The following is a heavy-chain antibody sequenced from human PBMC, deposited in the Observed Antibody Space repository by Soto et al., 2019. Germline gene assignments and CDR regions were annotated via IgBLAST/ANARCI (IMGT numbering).Heavy chain of an antibody. CDR2: ISSKSSLI. CDR3: ARESEDLTSNFDY. J-gene: IGHJ4*02. CDR1: GFTFSDHG. V-gene: IGHV3-21*06. Sequence: PGGSLRLSCEASGFTFSDHGLSWVRQAPGKGLEWISWISSKSSLIFYADSVKGRFIISRDNNKNSVSLQMNSLSAEDTAVYYCARESEDLTSNFDYWGQGTLVTVSS.